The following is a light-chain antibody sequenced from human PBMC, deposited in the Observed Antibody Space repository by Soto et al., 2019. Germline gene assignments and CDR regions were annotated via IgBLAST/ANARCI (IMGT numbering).Light chain of an antibody. V-gene: IGKV1-5*03. CDR3: QQYKSYPWT. CDR1: QTISNF. J-gene: IGKJ1*01. CDR2: RAS. Sequence: DIQMTQSPSTLSAFVGDSVAITCRASQTISNFLAWYQQKPGKAPKLLFYRASNLEGGVPSRFSGGGSGTEFTLTINSLQPADSATYYCQQYKSYPWTFGQGTKVEIK.